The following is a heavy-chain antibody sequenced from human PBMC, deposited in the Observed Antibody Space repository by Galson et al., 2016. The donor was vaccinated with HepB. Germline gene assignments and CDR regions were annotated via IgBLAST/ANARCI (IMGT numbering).Heavy chain of an antibody. Sequence: SLRLSCAASGLSFSNYGMHWFRQAPGKGLEWVATIWDAGSQKYYADSVKGRFTISRENSKKTLYLQMNNQRVDDTSVYFCAGGLGTMPLADFWGQGTLVIVSS. CDR2: IWDAGSQK. J-gene: IGHJ4*02. V-gene: IGHV3-33*01. CDR3: AGGLGTMPLADF. D-gene: IGHD1-1*01. CDR1: GLSFSNYG.